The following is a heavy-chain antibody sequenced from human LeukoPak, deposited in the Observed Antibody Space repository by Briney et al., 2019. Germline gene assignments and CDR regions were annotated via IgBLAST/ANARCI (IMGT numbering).Heavy chain of an antibody. D-gene: IGHD5-24*01. CDR1: GFTFSNYA. Sequence: GGSLRLSCAASGFTFSNYAVHWVRQALGKGLEWVAFISYDGSNKHYADSVKGRFTISRDNSKNTLYLQMNSLRPEVTAVYYCARARFGYNRGPFDYWGQGILVTVSS. CDR3: ARARFGYNRGPFDY. V-gene: IGHV3-30-3*01. J-gene: IGHJ4*02. CDR2: ISYDGSNK.